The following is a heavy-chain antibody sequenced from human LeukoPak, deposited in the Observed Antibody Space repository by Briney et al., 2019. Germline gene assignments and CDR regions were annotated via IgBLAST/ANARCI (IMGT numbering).Heavy chain of an antibody. CDR1: GFTFSSYG. D-gene: IGHD6-6*01. CDR3: AKIGLIAARPVRNGPLDY. J-gene: IGHJ4*02. CDR2: IRYDGSNK. Sequence: GGSLRLSCAASGFTFSSYGMHWVRQAPGKGLEWVAFIRYDGSNKYYADSVKGRFTISRDNSKNTLYLQMNSLRAEDTAVYYCAKIGLIAARPVRNGPLDYWGQGTLVTVSS. V-gene: IGHV3-30*02.